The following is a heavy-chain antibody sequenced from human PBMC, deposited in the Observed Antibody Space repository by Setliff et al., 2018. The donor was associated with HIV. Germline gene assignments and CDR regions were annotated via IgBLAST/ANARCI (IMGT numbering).Heavy chain of an antibody. CDR3: ARRAMWGGLDY. CDR2: IDHIGST. Sequence: PSETLSLTCGVSGETFRGYKWSWIRQSPGKGLEWIGEIDHIGSTTYNPSLKTRITMSSDTSKRQFSLKLSSVTAADTATYYCARRAMWGGLDYWGQGALVTVSS. CDR1: GETFRGYK. D-gene: IGHD3-16*01. V-gene: IGHV4-34*01. J-gene: IGHJ4*02.